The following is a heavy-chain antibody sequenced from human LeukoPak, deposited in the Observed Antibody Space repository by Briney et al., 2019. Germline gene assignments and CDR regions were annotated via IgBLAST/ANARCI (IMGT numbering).Heavy chain of an antibody. J-gene: IGHJ3*02. D-gene: IGHD2-8*01. V-gene: IGHV5-51*01. CDR2: IYPGDSDT. Sequence: GESLKISCKGSGYSFTSYWIGWVRQMPEKGLEWMGIIYPGDSDTRYSPSFQGQVPISADKSISTAYLQWSSLKASDTAMYYCARRVGTQGYCTNGVCYSDAFDIWGQGTMVTVSS. CDR3: ARRVGTQGYCTNGVCYSDAFDI. CDR1: GYSFTSYW.